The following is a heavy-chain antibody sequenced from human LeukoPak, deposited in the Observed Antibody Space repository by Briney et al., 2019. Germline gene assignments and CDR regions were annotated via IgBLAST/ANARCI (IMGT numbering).Heavy chain of an antibody. V-gene: IGHV4-4*02. CDR3: ASGYDSIYYFDY. CDR1: GGSISSSNW. CDR2: IYHSGRT. J-gene: IGHJ4*02. Sequence: PSETLSLTCGVSGGSISSSNWWSWVRQPPGKGLEWIGEIYHSGRTNYNSSLKSRVTISVDKSKNQFSLKLSSVTAADTAVYYCASGYDSIYYFDYWGQGTLVTVSS. D-gene: IGHD3-22*01.